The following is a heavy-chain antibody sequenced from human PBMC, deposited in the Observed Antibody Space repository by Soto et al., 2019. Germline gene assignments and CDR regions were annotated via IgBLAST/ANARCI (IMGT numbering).Heavy chain of an antibody. Sequence: ASVKVSCKASGGTFSSYAISWVRQAPGQGLEWMGRIIPILGIANYAQKFQGRVTITADKSTSTAYMELSSLRSEDTAVYYCARDKGGYYGSGSYRYYYGIDVWGQGTTVTVSS. D-gene: IGHD3-10*01. J-gene: IGHJ6*02. V-gene: IGHV1-69*04. CDR2: IIPILGIA. CDR3: ARDKGGYYGSGSYRYYYGIDV. CDR1: GGTFSSYA.